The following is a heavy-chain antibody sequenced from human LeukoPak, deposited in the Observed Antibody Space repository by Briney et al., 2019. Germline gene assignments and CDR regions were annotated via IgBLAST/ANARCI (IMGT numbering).Heavy chain of an antibody. V-gene: IGHV4-30-4*01. J-gene: IGHJ3*02. D-gene: IGHD5-24*01. CDR2: MPYNGGA. CDR3: PREVNVAAGSDGFDI. Sequence: SETLSLTCTVSGDSITSSNFFWSWIRQPPGGDLEWIGYMPYNGGASYNPSLRSRTTISLDTSKNEFSLRLTSVTAPDTAIYYCPREVNVAAGSDGFDIWGPGTMVTVSP. CDR1: GDSITSSNFF.